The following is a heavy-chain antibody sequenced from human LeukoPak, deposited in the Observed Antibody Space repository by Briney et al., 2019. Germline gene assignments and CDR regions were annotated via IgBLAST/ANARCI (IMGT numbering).Heavy chain of an antibody. Sequence: PSETLSLTCAVYGGSFSGYYWSWIRQPPGKGLEWIGEINHSGSTNYNPSLKSRVTISVDTSKNQFSLKLSSVTAADTAVYYCARGRVGAALYYFDYWGQGTLVTVSS. D-gene: IGHD2-15*01. CDR1: GGSFSGYY. CDR2: INHSGST. J-gene: IGHJ4*02. V-gene: IGHV4-34*01. CDR3: ARGRVGAALYYFDY.